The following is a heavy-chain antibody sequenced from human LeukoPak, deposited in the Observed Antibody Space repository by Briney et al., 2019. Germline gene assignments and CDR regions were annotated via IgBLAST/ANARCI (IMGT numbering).Heavy chain of an antibody. J-gene: IGHJ6*02. CDR3: AKQSIAAAGARFYYYGMDV. CDR1: GGTFSSYA. V-gene: IGHV1-69*04. CDR2: IIPILGLT. D-gene: IGHD6-13*01. Sequence: ASVKVSCKASGGTFSSYALSWVRQAPGQGLEWMGRIIPILGLTTYAQRFQGRVTITADKSTSTAYMELSSLRSEDTAAYYCAKQSIAAAGARFYYYGMDVWGQGTTVTVSS.